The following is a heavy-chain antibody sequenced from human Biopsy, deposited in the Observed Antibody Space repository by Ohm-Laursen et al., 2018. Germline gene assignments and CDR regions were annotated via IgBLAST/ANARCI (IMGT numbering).Heavy chain of an antibody. CDR2: IYYSVMT. CDR1: GGSMNNYY. Sequence: SDTLSLTCSVSGGSMNNYYWSWIRQPPGKGLEWIGHIYYSVMTNYNPSLQSRVSISVDTSRNQVSLTLSSVTAADTAVYYCARDSGILNYGNFKYYHYYGMDVWGQGTKVTVSS. CDR3: ARDSGILNYGNFKYYHYYGMDV. D-gene: IGHD4-11*01. J-gene: IGHJ6*02. V-gene: IGHV4-59*01.